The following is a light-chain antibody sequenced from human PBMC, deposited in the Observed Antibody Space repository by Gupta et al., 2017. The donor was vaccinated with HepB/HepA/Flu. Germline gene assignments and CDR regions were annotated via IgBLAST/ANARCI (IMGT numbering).Light chain of an antibody. CDR1: SSNIGAGYD. CDR3: QAYDSSLSGSGV. CDR2: ANR. V-gene: IGLV1-40*01. Sequence: QSVLTQPPSVSGAPGQRVTISCTGNSSNIGAGYDVHWYQQLPETAPKLLIFANRNRPSGVPDRVSASKSGTSAALAITXLXDEEEAXYYCQAYDSSLSGSGVFGGGTKLTVL. J-gene: IGLJ3*02.